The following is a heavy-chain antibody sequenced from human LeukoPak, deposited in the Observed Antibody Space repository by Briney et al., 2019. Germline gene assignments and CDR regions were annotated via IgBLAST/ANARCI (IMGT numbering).Heavy chain of an antibody. CDR1: GFTFSSNW. CDR2: IKGDGSST. J-gene: IGHJ4*02. CDR3: AREGIGWDH. V-gene: IGHV3-74*01. D-gene: IGHD2-15*01. Sequence: GGSLRLSCVASGFTFSSNWMHWVRQAPGKGLVWISRIKGDGSSTSYADSVKGRFTISRDNAKNTLYLQMNSLRAEDTAMYYCAREGIGWDHWGQGTLVTVSS.